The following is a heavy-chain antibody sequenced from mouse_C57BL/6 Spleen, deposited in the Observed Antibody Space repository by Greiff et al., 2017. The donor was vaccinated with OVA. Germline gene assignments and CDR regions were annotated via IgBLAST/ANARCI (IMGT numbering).Heavy chain of an antibody. J-gene: IGHJ3*01. Sequence: QVQLLQSGAELVQPGASVKMSCKASGYSFTTYWITWVKQRPGQGLEWIGDIYPGSGSTKYNEKFKRKDTLTVDTSSSTAYMQLSSLTSEDSAMYYCARYDGYCAWFAYWGQGTLVTVSA. D-gene: IGHD2-3*01. CDR2: IYPGSGST. CDR3: ARYDGYCAWFAY. CDR1: GYSFTTYW. V-gene: IGHV1-55*01.